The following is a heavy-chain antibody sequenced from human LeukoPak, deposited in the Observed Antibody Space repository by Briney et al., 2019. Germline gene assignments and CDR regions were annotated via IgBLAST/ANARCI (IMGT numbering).Heavy chain of an antibody. Sequence: GGSLRLSCAASGFTFSSYAMSWVRQAPGKGLEWVSAISGSGGSTYYADSVKGRFTISRDNSKNTLYLQMNSLGAEDTAVYYCAKDFFSGDYSNWFDPWGQGTLVTVSS. D-gene: IGHD4-17*01. V-gene: IGHV3-23*01. CDR2: ISGSGGST. J-gene: IGHJ5*02. CDR3: AKDFFSGDYSNWFDP. CDR1: GFTFSSYA.